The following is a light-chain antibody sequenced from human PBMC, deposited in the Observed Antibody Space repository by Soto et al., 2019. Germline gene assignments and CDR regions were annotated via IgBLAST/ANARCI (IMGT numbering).Light chain of an antibody. Sequence: MTPSPATLYVSPGERATLSCRASQSIGSKLAWYQQKPGQARRLLFYGASNRATGIPARFGASGSGTEFTLTVSSLQSEDFAVYSCQQYDSWPPTFGGGTKVEIK. V-gene: IGKV3-15*01. CDR1: QSIGSK. J-gene: IGKJ4*02. CDR2: GAS. CDR3: QQYDSWPPT.